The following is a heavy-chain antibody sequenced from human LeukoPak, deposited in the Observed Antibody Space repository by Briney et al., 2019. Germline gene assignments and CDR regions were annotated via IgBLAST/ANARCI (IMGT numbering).Heavy chain of an antibody. D-gene: IGHD3-9*01. CDR1: GYTFTSYY. V-gene: IGHV1-46*01. J-gene: IGHJ6*02. CDR2: INPSGGST. Sequence: ASVKVSCKASGYTFTSYYMHWVRQAPGQGLEWMGIINPSGGSTSYAQKFQGRVAMTRDTSTSTVYMELSSLRSEDTAVYYCARLRYFDWADWQNYYYYGMDVWGQGTTVTVSS. CDR3: ARLRYFDWADWQNYYYYGMDV.